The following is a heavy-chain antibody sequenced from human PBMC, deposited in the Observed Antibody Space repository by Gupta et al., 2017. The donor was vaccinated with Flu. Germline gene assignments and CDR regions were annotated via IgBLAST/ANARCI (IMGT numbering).Heavy chain of an antibody. V-gene: IGHV4-39*01. Sequence: QPPGKGLEWIGSIYYSGSTYYNPSLKSRVTISVDTSKNQFSLKLSSVTAADTAVYYCARHLGSTRRPNWFDPWGQGTLVTGSS. CDR2: IYYSGST. D-gene: IGHD4-17*01. J-gene: IGHJ5*02. CDR3: ARHLGSTRRPNWFDP.